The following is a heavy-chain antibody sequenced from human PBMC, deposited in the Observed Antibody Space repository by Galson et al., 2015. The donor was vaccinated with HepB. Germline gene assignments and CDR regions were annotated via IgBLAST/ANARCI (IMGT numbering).Heavy chain of an antibody. CDR3: TRSMGATRNWFDP. V-gene: IGHV3-74*01. Sequence: SLRLSCAASGFTFSNYWMHWVRQAPGKGLVWVSRINSDGSSTTYADSVKGRFTISRDNAKNTVNLQMNSLRAEDTALYYCTRSMGATRNWFDPWGQGTLVAVSS. D-gene: IGHD1-26*01. CDR1: GFTFSNYW. CDR2: INSDGSST. J-gene: IGHJ5*02.